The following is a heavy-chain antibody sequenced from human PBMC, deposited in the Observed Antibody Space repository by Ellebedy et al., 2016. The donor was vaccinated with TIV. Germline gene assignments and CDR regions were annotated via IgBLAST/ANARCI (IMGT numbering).Heavy chain of an antibody. V-gene: IGHV1-46*02. J-gene: IGHJ4*02. D-gene: IGHD1-1*01. CDR2: INPSGDDA. Sequence: ASVKVSCKAPGDSINTYYMHWVRQAPGQGLEWMGIINPSGDDANYTQKFQGRVTMTRDTSTGTVYMDLSSLTSEDTAIYYCARANDQDFDSWGQGTLVTVSS. CDR3: ARANDQDFDS. CDR1: GDSINTYY.